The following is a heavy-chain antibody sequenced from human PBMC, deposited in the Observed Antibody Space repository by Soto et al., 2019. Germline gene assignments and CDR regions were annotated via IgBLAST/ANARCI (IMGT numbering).Heavy chain of an antibody. CDR2: IWYDGSNK. J-gene: IGHJ5*02. D-gene: IGHD5-12*01. V-gene: IGHV3-33*01. CDR1: GFTFSSYG. Sequence: QVQLVESGGGVGQPGKSLRLSCAASGFTFSSYGMHWVRQAPGKGLEWVAVIWYDGSNKYYADSVKGRFTISRDNSKNTLYRQMNSLRAEDTAVYYCARDKGPVATKIRGIFDPWGQGTLVTVSS. CDR3: ARDKGPVATKIRGIFDP.